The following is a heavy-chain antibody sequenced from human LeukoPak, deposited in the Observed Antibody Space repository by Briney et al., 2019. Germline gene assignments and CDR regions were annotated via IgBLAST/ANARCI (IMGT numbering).Heavy chain of an antibody. CDR3: ARAVVGATDS. CDR1: GFTFSSYT. V-gene: IGHV3-21*01. D-gene: IGHD1-26*01. J-gene: IGHJ4*02. CDR2: ISSTSSYI. Sequence: PGGSLRLSCAASGFTFSSYTMNWVRQAPGKGLDWVSSISSTSSYIHYADSVKGRFTISRDNAENSLYLQMNSLRDEDTAVYYCARAVVGATDSWGQGTLVTVSS.